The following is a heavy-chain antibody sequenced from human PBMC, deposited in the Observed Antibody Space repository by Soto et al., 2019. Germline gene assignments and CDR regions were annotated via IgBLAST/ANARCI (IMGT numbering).Heavy chain of an antibody. Sequence: PSETLSLTCTVSGGSISSGDYYWSWIRQPPGKGLEWIGYIYYSGSTYYNPSLKSRVTISVDTSKNQFSLKLSSVTAADTAVYYCARLGYDSSGYYYLTDYWGQGTLVTVSS. D-gene: IGHD3-22*01. CDR1: GGSISSGDYY. CDR3: ARLGYDSSGYYYLTDY. CDR2: IYYSGST. V-gene: IGHV4-30-4*01. J-gene: IGHJ4*02.